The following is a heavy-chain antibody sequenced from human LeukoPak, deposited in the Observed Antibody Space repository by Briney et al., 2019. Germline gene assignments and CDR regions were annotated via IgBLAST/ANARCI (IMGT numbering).Heavy chain of an antibody. Sequence: RGESLKISCKGSGYSFTTYWIGWVRQMPGRGLEWIGIIYPRDSDTRYSPSIEGQVTISADRSISTAYLQWTSLKASDTAIYYCASRPGPHKGPFDYWGQGTLVTVSS. CDR2: IYPRDSDT. CDR3: ASRPGPHKGPFDY. V-gene: IGHV5-51*01. J-gene: IGHJ4*02. CDR1: GYSFTTYW.